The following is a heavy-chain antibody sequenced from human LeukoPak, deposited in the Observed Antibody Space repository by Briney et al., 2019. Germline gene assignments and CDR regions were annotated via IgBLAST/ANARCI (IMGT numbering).Heavy chain of an antibody. CDR1: GGSISSTSYY. CDR3: ARGRFSSSWYIFDP. Sequence: SETLSLTCAVSGGSISSTSYYWAWIRQPPGKGLEWIGTIYYSGSTYHNPSLKSRVTMSVDTSRNQLSLKLSAVTAADTAVYYCARGRFSSSWYIFDPWGQGALVTVSS. J-gene: IGHJ5*02. D-gene: IGHD6-13*01. V-gene: IGHV4-39*07. CDR2: IYYSGST.